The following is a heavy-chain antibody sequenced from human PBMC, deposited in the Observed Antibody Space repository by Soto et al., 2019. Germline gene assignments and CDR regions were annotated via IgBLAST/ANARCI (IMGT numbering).Heavy chain of an antibody. J-gene: IGHJ4*02. CDR1: GFTFSSHA. Sequence: EVKLLESGGGLVQPGGSLRLSCAASGFTFSSHAMIWVRQAPGKGLEWVSVITGSGGSTYYADSVKGRFSISRDTYKNTLFLQMNSLRAEDTAVYYCAKDRYGDYGGIDYWGQGTMVNVSS. V-gene: IGHV3-23*01. CDR3: AKDRYGDYGGIDY. CDR2: ITGSGGST. D-gene: IGHD4-17*01.